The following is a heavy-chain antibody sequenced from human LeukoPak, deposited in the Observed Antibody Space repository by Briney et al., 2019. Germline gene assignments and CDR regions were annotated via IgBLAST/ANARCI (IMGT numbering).Heavy chain of an antibody. CDR3: ARDITMVRGVKGGY. CDR2: IYYSGST. V-gene: IGHV4-39*02. D-gene: IGHD3-10*01. J-gene: IGHJ4*02. Sequence: GSIYYSGSTYYNPSLKTPVTISVDTSKNQFSLKLSSVTAADTAVYYCARDITMVRGVKGGYWGQGTLVTVSS.